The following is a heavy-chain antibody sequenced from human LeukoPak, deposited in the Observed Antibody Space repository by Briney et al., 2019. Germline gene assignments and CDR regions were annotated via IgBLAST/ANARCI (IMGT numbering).Heavy chain of an antibody. Sequence: GGSLRLSCAASGFTFSSYGMHWVRQAPGKGLDWVAFIRYDGRNKYYADSVKGRFTISRDNARGSLYLQMNSLRVDDMALYYCVKSPRGAVWHYFDYWGQGTLVTVSS. CDR2: IRYDGRNK. CDR1: GFTFSSYG. D-gene: IGHD3-10*01. CDR3: VKSPRGAVWHYFDY. V-gene: IGHV3-30*02. J-gene: IGHJ4*02.